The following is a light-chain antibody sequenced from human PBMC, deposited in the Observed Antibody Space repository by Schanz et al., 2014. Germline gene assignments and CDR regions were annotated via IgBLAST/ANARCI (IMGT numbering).Light chain of an antibody. CDR2: STN. J-gene: IGLJ3*02. CDR1: SSNIGTNT. Sequence: QSVLTQPPSASGTPGQRVTISCSGSSSNIGTNTVIWYQQLPGTAPKLLIHSTNQRPSGVPDRFSASKSGTSASLAISGLXXXDEADYYCAAWDDSLSGQLFGGGTKLTVL. V-gene: IGLV1-44*01. CDR3: AAWDDSLSGQL.